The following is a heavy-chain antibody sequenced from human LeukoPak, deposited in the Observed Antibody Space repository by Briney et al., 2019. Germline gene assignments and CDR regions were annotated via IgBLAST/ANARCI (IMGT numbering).Heavy chain of an antibody. CDR2: MNPNRGNT. CDR1: GYTFTSYD. CDR3: ARRVGYCTNGVCYTSGYFDY. D-gene: IGHD2-8*01. J-gene: IGHJ4*02. Sequence: ASVKVSCKASGYTFTSYDINWVRQATGQGREWMGWMNPNRGNTGYAQKFQGRVTMTRNTSISTAYMELSSLRSEDTAVYYCARRVGYCTNGVCYTSGYFDYWGQGTLVTVSS. V-gene: IGHV1-8*01.